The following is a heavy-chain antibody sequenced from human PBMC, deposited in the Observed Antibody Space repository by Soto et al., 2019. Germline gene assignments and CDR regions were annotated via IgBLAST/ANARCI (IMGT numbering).Heavy chain of an antibody. CDR2: IYYSGST. V-gene: IGHV4-61*01. Sequence: PSETLSLTCTVSGGSVSSGSYYWSWIRQPPGKGLEWIGYIYYSGSTNYNPSLKSRVTISVDTSKNQFSLQLSSVPAADTAVYCWARDRRANDCSGGSGSSYFDGMDVWGQGTTLTVSS. CDR1: GGSVSSGSYY. J-gene: IGHJ6*01. D-gene: IGHD2-15*01. CDR3: ARDRRANDCSGGSGSSYFDGMDV.